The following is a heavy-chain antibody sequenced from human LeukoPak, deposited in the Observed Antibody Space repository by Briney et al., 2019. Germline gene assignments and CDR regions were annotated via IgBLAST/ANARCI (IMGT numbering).Heavy chain of an antibody. D-gene: IGHD6-19*01. V-gene: IGHV3-7*04. CDR3: ARDYAGGWHHVDS. Sequence: PGGSLGLSCAASGFTFSSYWMSWVRQAPGKGLEWVASMKQDGSEKYYVDSVKGRFTVSRDNAKNSLYLQMNSLRDEDTAVYYCARDYAGGWHHVDSWGQGALVTVSS. CDR2: MKQDGSEK. CDR1: GFTFSSYW. J-gene: IGHJ4*02.